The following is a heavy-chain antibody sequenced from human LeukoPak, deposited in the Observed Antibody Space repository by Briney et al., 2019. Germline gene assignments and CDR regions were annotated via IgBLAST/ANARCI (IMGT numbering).Heavy chain of an antibody. CDR1: GGSISSHY. D-gene: IGHD5-18*01. Sequence: SETLSLTCTVSGGSISSHYWSWVRQPPGKGLEWIGYVLDNVRTKDNPSLNSRFTLSADTSKNQFSLRLTSVTAADTAVYYCATIKRGNIFGFFDFWGRGILVTVSS. CDR2: VLDNVRT. CDR3: ATIKRGNIFGFFDF. J-gene: IGHJ4*02. V-gene: IGHV4-59*11.